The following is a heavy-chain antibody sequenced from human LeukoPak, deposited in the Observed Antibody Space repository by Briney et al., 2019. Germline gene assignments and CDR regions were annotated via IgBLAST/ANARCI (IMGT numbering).Heavy chain of an antibody. CDR1: GFTFSGHA. Sequence: GGSLRLSCTASGFTFSGHAMSWVRQAPGKGLEWVSVISGGGGSTFYADSVKGRFTISRDNSKNSLYLQINSLRAEDTAIYYCAKGKYCGVDCYSGFDYWGQGTLVTVSS. J-gene: IGHJ4*02. V-gene: IGHV3-23*01. D-gene: IGHD2-21*02. CDR2: ISGGGGST. CDR3: AKGKYCGVDCYSGFDY.